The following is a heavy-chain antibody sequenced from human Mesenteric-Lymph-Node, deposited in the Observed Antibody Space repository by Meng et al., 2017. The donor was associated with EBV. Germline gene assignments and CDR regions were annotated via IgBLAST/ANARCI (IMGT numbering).Heavy chain of an antibody. D-gene: IGHD1-26*01. CDR1: GFIFSDYY. V-gene: IGHV3-11*01. J-gene: IGHJ4*02. CDR2: ISPSGDAI. CDR3: ASFEERDF. Sequence: QGQLVESGGGLVKPGGSLRLSCEASGFIFSDYYMSWIRQAPGKGLEWVSYISPSGDAIYLADSVKGRFTISRDNAKDSLHLQMDSLRVEDTAVYWCASFEERDFWGQGTLVTVSS.